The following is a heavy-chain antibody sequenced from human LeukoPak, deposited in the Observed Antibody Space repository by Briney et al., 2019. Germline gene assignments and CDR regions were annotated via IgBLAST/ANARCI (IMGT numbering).Heavy chain of an antibody. CDR3: AKDRLFLNYYDSSGYYYDWFDP. CDR1: GFTFSSYA. J-gene: IGHJ5*02. V-gene: IGHV3-23*01. CDR2: ISSSGGST. D-gene: IGHD3-22*01. Sequence: GGSLRLSCAASGFTFSSYAMSWVRRAPGKGLEWVSAISSSGGSTYYADSVKGRFTISRDNSKNTLYLQMNSLRAEDTAVYYCAKDRLFLNYYDSSGYYYDWFDPWGQGTLVTVSS.